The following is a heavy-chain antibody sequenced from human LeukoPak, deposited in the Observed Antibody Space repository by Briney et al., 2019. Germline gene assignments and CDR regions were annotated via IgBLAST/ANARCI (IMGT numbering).Heavy chain of an antibody. CDR1: GYTFTSYY. CDR3: AREGSGANGGTSNAFDI. V-gene: IGHV1-46*01. CDR2: INPSGGST. D-gene: IGHD4-23*01. Sequence: GASVKVSCKASGYTFTSYYMHWVRQAPGQGLEWMGIINPSGGSTSYAQKLQGRVTMTRDMSTSTVYMELSSLRSEDTAVYYCAREGSGANGGTSNAFDIWGQGTMVTVSS. J-gene: IGHJ3*02.